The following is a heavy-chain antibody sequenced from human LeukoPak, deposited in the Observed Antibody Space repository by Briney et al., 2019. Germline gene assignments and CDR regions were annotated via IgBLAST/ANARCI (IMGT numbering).Heavy chain of an antibody. J-gene: IGHJ5*02. CDR2: ISYDGNNK. D-gene: IGHD6-13*01. V-gene: IGHV3-30-3*01. CDR1: GFTFTSYA. Sequence: GGSLRLSCAASGFTFTSYAMHWVRQAPGKGLEWVALISYDGNNKYYADSVRGQFTISRDNAKKSLYLQMNSLRAEDTAVYYCARVQKGIAAAGTGGGWFEPWGQGTLVTVS. CDR3: ARVQKGIAAAGTGGGWFEP.